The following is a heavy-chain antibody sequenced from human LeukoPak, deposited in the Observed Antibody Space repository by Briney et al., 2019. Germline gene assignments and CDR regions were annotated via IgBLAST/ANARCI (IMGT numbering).Heavy chain of an antibody. Sequence: GESLRLSCAASGFTFSSYAMSWVRQAPGKGLEWVSAISGSGGSTYYADSVKGRFTISRDNSKNTLYLQMNSLRAEDTAVYYCAKVGRDGSGSYSTRPYYYIDVWGKGTTVTVSS. CDR1: GFTFSSYA. J-gene: IGHJ6*03. CDR2: ISGSGGST. CDR3: AKVGRDGSGSYSTRPYYYIDV. D-gene: IGHD3-10*01. V-gene: IGHV3-23*01.